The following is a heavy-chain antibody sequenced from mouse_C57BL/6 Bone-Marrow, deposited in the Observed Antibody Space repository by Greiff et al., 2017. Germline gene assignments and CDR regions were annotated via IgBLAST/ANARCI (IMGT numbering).Heavy chain of an antibody. J-gene: IGHJ2*01. V-gene: IGHV1-69*01. D-gene: IGHD1-1*01. Sequence: QVQLKQPGAELVMPGASVKLSCKASGYTFTSYWMHWVKQRPGQGLEWIGEIDPSDSYTNYNQKFKGKSTLTVDKSSSTAYMQLSSLTSEDSAVYYCARWAHYYGSSLFDYWGQGTTLSVSS. CDR2: IDPSDSYT. CDR3: ARWAHYYGSSLFDY. CDR1: GYTFTSYW.